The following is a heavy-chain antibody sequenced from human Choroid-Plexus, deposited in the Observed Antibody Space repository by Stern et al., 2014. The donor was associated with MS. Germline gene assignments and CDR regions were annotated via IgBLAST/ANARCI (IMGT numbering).Heavy chain of an antibody. CDR1: GFTFGSCA. CDR3: AKDRHYLTYFFDH. J-gene: IGHJ5*02. D-gene: IGHD2/OR15-2a*01. Sequence: VQLVESGGGVVQPGRPLRLSCVASGFTFGSCAMHWVRQAPGKGLEWVGGVSYDGSNKYYAGSVKRRFTISRDNSQNTLYMQMSSLRPEDTAVYYCAKDRHYLTYFFDHWGQGSLVTVSS. V-gene: IGHV3-30*18. CDR2: VSYDGSNK.